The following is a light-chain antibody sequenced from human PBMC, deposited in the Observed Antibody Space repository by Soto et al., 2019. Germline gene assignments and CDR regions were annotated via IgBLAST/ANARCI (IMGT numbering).Light chain of an antibody. Sequence: EIVWTQSPCTLSLSPGARSSLSFRASQTVNRNYLGWYQQKPGQAPRFLIHSASDRATGTPDRFSGSGSGTDFTLTISRLEPEDFAVYYCQQYADSPLTFGGGTKVDI. CDR3: QQYADSPLT. V-gene: IGKV3-20*01. J-gene: IGKJ4*01. CDR1: QTVNRNY. CDR2: SAS.